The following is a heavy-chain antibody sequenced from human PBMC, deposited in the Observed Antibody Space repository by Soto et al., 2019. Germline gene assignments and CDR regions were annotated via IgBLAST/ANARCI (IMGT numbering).Heavy chain of an antibody. CDR1: GYSFTSYW. V-gene: IGHV5-10-1*01. D-gene: IGHD5-18*01. CDR2: IDPSDSYT. CDR3: AVQVVDTAMAAYYYYGMYV. J-gene: IGHJ6*02. Sequence: PGESLKISCKGSGYSFTSYWISWVRQMPGKGLEWMGRIDPSDSYTNYSPSFQGHVTISADKSISTAYLQWSSLKASDTAMYYCAVQVVDTAMAAYYYYGMYVCDQGTTVAVSS.